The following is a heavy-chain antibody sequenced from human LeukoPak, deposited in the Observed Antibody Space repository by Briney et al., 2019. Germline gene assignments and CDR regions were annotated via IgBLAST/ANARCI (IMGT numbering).Heavy chain of an antibody. CDR3: ARAPGYSKGEYFDY. D-gene: IGHD2-15*01. Sequence: SGGSLRLSCAASGFTFSSYSMNWVRQAPGKGLEWVSSISSSSSYIYYADSVKGRFTISRDNAKNSLYLQMNSLRAEDTAVYYCARAPGYSKGEYFDYWGQGTLVTVSS. CDR2: ISSSSSYI. CDR1: GFTFSSYS. V-gene: IGHV3-21*01. J-gene: IGHJ4*02.